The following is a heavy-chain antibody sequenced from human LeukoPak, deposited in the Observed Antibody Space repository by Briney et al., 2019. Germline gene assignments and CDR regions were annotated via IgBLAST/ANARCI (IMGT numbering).Heavy chain of an antibody. Sequence: PSETLSLTCTVSGGSISSYYWSWIRQPPGKGLEWIGYIYTSGSTNYNPSLKSRVTISVDTSKNQFSLKLSSVTAADTAVYYCARFRGKVAAWFYPWGQGTLVTVSS. CDR3: ARFRGKVAAWFYP. J-gene: IGHJ5*02. D-gene: IGHD6-13*01. CDR1: GGSISSYY. V-gene: IGHV4-4*09. CDR2: IYTSGST.